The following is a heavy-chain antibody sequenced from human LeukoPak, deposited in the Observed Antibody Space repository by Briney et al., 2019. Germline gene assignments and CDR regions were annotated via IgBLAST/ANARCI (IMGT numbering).Heavy chain of an antibody. V-gene: IGHV4-39*01. Sequence: SETLSLTCTVSGGSISSSSYYWGWIRQPPGKGLEWIGSIYYSGSTYYNPSLKSRVTISVDTSKNQFSLKLSSVTAADTAVYYCARHEALYYRDAFDIWGQGTMVTVSS. CDR3: ARHEALYYRDAFDI. D-gene: IGHD1-14*01. J-gene: IGHJ3*02. CDR1: GGSISSSSYY. CDR2: IYYSGST.